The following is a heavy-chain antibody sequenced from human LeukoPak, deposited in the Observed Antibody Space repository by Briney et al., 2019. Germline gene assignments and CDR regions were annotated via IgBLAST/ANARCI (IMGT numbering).Heavy chain of an antibody. Sequence: GESLKISCKASGYTFSGYWLGWVRQMPGKGLEWMGIIYPDGSDTRYSPSFQGQVTISADKSIRTTYLQWSSLKASDTAMYYCARPRVTFGSGIYYYNYFDFWGQGTLVTVSS. J-gene: IGHJ4*02. CDR3: ARPRVTFGSGIYYYNYFDF. CDR2: IYPDGSDT. CDR1: GYTFSGYW. D-gene: IGHD3-10*01. V-gene: IGHV5-51*01.